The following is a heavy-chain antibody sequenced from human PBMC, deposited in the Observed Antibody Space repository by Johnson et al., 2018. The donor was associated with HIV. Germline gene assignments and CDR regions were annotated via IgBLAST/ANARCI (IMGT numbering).Heavy chain of an antibody. Sequence: VQLVESGGALVQPGRSLRLSCAASGFTFDDYAMHWVRQAPGKGLEWVSGITCNSGSIGYADSVKGRFTISRDNAKNSLYLQMNSLRTEYTALYYCAKDRGVVPAGWGDYSLNAFDIWGQGTMVTVSS. CDR3: AKDRGVVPAGWGDYSLNAFDI. J-gene: IGHJ3*02. D-gene: IGHD2-15*01. V-gene: IGHV3-9*01. CDR2: ITCNSGSI. CDR1: GFTFDDYA.